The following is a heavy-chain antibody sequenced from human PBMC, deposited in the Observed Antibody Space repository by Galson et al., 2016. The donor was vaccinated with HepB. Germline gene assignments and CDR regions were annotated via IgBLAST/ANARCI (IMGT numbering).Heavy chain of an antibody. CDR1: GFTVNSHY. D-gene: IGHD2-21*02. CDR3: ASPRVVTDDAFDI. V-gene: IGHV3-53*01. Sequence: SLRLSCAASGFTVNSHYVSWVRQAPGKGLDWVAVLYPTGSTFYADSVRGRFIVSRDNSKNTLYFQMNGLRDDDTALYYCASPRVVTDDAFDIWGQGTMVTVSS. CDR2: LYPTGST. J-gene: IGHJ3*02.